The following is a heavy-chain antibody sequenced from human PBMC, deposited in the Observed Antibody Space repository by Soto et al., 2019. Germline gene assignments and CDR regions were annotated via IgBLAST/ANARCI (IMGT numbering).Heavy chain of an antibody. Sequence: EVQLVESGGNLVQAGGSLRLSCAASGFSFISYSMSWVRQAPGKGLEWVSYISNSGSVIHDADSVKGRFTISRDNAKNSLSLQMNSLRDDDTALYYCVRVYASNTFDLWGQGTVVTVSS. CDR3: VRVYASNTFDL. J-gene: IGHJ3*01. D-gene: IGHD2-2*01. CDR1: GFSFISYS. V-gene: IGHV3-48*02. CDR2: ISNSGSVI.